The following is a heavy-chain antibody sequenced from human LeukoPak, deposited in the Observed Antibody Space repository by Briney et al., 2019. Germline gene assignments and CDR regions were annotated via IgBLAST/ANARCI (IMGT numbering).Heavy chain of an antibody. CDR3: ARDDSGYFDY. CDR1: GFTFSSYS. CDR2: ISWRSSDI. Sequence: GGSLRLSCAASGFTFSSYSMNWVRQAPGKGLEWVSSISWRSSDIEYADSVKGRFTISRDSDKKSLYLQMNSLRVEDTAVYYCARDDSGYFDYWGQGTLVTVSS. J-gene: IGHJ4*02. V-gene: IGHV3-21*01. D-gene: IGHD4/OR15-4a*01.